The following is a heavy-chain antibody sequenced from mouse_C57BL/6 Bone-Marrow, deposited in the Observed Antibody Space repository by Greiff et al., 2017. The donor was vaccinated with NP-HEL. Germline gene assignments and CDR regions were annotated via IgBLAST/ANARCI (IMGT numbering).Heavy chain of an antibody. D-gene: IGHD1-1*01. Sequence: VQLQQSGSELRSPGSSVKLSCKDFDSEVFPIAYMSWVRQKPGHGFEWIGGILPSIGRTIYGEKFEDKATLDADTLSNTAYLELNSLTSEDSAIYYCARGPPYYGSSHWYFDVWGTGTTVTVSS. CDR3: ARGPPYYGSSHWYFDV. CDR2: ILPSIGRT. CDR1: DSEVFPIAY. V-gene: IGHV15-2*01. J-gene: IGHJ1*03.